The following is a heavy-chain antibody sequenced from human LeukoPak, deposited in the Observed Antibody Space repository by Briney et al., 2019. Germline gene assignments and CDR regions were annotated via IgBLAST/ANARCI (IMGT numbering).Heavy chain of an antibody. CDR1: AFTFSSYW. Sequence: GGSLRLSCEASAFTFSSYWMSWVRQAPGKGLEWVSTLSGSGITTYYADSVKGRFTISRDNSKNTLYLQMNSLKAEDTAVYYCAKGIYSSGWSYFDYWGHGTLVTVSS. V-gene: IGHV3-23*01. D-gene: IGHD6-19*01. J-gene: IGHJ4*01. CDR3: AKGIYSSGWSYFDY. CDR2: LSGSGITT.